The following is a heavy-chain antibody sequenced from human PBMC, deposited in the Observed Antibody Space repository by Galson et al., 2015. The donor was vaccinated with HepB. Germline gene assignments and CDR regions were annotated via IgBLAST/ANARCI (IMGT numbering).Heavy chain of an antibody. CDR3: ARGEPAAVSDAFDI. CDR2: INHSGST. V-gene: IGHV4-34*01. Sequence: ETLSLTCAVYGGSFSGYYWSWIRQPPGKGLEWIGEINHSGSTNYNPSLKSRVTISVDTSKNQFSLKLSSVTAADTAVYYCARGEPAAVSDAFDIWGQGTMVTVSS. CDR1: GGSFSGYY. D-gene: IGHD2-2*01. J-gene: IGHJ3*02.